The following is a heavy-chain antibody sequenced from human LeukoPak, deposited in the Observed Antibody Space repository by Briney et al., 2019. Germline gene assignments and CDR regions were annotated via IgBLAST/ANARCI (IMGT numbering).Heavy chain of an antibody. CDR3: ARAGGTRGIEVIPLRGDAFDI. CDR2: IYYTGST. J-gene: IGHJ3*02. Sequence: SETLSLTCAVSGASISGSGYYLGWIRQPPGKGLEWIGNIYYTGSTYYNASLQSRVTISIDTSKNQFSLRLNSVTAADTAMYYCARAGGTRGIEVIPLRGDAFDIWGQGTMVTVS. V-gene: IGHV4-39*01. CDR1: GASISGSGYY. D-gene: IGHD6-13*01.